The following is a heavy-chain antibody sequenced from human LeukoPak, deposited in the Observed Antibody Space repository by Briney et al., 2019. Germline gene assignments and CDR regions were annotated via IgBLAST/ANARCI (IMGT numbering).Heavy chain of an antibody. V-gene: IGHV1-8*01. CDR3: ARGLARDIVVVPAALDDAFDI. CDR1: GYSFTSYD. D-gene: IGHD2-2*01. Sequence: ASVKVSCKASGYSFTSYDINWVRQDTGQGLAWMGWMNPNSGNTGYAQNFQGRVTMTRSTSISTAYMELSSLRSEDTAVYYCARGLARDIVVVPAALDDAFDIWGQGTMVTVSS. J-gene: IGHJ3*02. CDR2: MNPNSGNT.